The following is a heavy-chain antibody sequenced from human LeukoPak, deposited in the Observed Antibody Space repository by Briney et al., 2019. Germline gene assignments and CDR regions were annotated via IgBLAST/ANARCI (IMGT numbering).Heavy chain of an antibody. Sequence: PGESLRLSCAASGFTLSSYAMHWVRQAPDKGLEWVAVISYDGSNKYYADSVKGRFTISRDNSKNTLYLQMNSLRAEDTAVYYCARDPGYSYGYYYYYMDVWGKGTTVTVSS. CDR2: ISYDGSNK. CDR1: GFTLSSYA. D-gene: IGHD5-18*01. V-gene: IGHV3-30*04. J-gene: IGHJ6*03. CDR3: ARDPGYSYGYYYYYMDV.